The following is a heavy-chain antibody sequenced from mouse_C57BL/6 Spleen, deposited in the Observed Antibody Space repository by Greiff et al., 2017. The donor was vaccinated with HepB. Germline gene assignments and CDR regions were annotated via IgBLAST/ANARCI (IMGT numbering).Heavy chain of an antibody. V-gene: IGHV7-3*01. Sequence: DVQLVESGGGLVQPGGSLSLSCAASGFTFTDYYMSWVRQPPGKALEWLGFIRNKANGYTTEYSASVKGRFTISRDNSQSILYLQMNALRAEDSATYYCARNHPRTVYFDYWGQGTTLTVSS. CDR2: IRNKANGYTT. J-gene: IGHJ2*01. CDR3: ARNHPRTVYFDY. D-gene: IGHD1-1*01. CDR1: GFTFTDYY.